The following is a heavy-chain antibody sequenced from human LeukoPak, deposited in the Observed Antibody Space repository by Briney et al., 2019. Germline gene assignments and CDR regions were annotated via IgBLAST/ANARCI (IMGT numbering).Heavy chain of an antibody. CDR1: GGSMSSYY. CDR3: AKEVARRTGGFDP. V-gene: IGHV4-59*12. J-gene: IGHJ5*02. Sequence: PSETLSLTCTVSGGSMSSYYWSWIWQPPGKGLEWIGYIYYSGSTNYNPSLKSRVTISVDTSKNQFSLKLSSVTATDTAVYYCAKEVARRTGGFDPWGQGTLVTVSS. CDR2: IYYSGST. D-gene: IGHD3/OR15-3a*01.